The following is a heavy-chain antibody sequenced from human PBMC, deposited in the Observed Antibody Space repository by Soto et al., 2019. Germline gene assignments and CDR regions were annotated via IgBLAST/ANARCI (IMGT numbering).Heavy chain of an antibody. CDR2: ISGSGGST. V-gene: IGHV3-23*01. Sequence: VGSLRLSCAASGFTFSSYAMSWVRQAPGKGLEWVSAISGSGGSTYYADSVKGRFTISRDNSKNTLYLQMNSLRAEDTAVYYCAKDRGSPDAFDIWGQGTMVTVSS. CDR3: AKDRGSPDAFDI. J-gene: IGHJ3*02. CDR1: GFTFSSYA. D-gene: IGHD6-13*01.